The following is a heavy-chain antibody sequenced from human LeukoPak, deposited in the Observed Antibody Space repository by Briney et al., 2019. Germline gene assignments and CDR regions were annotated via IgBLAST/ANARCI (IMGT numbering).Heavy chain of an antibody. J-gene: IGHJ4*02. D-gene: IGHD3-3*01. CDR3: ARHSTDTYYDFWSGYYTSFDY. CDR1: GGSISSSSYY. Sequence: SETLSLTCTVSGGSISSSSYYWGWIRQPPGKGLEWFGGIYYSGSTYYNPSLKSRVTISVDTSKNQFSLKLSSVTAADTAVYYCARHSTDTYYDFWSGYYTSFDYWGQGTLVTVSS. V-gene: IGHV4-39*01. CDR2: IYYSGST.